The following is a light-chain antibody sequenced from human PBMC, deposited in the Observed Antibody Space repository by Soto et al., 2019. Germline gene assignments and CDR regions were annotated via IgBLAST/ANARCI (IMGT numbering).Light chain of an antibody. Sequence: DIQVTQSPSTLSASVGDRVTITCRASQNINNCLAWYQQKPGKAPKLLIYKASTLNSGIPARFSGSGSGTDFSVTISSMKPHNFAANCCQVSHPYFGPGTTGDI. J-gene: IGKJ3*01. V-gene: IGKV1-5*03. CDR1: QNINNC. CDR3: QVSHPY. CDR2: KAS.